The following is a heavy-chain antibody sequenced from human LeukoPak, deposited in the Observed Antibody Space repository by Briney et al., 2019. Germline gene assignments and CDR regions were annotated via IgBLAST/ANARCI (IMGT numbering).Heavy chain of an antibody. V-gene: IGHV4-38-2*02. CDR1: GYSISSGYY. J-gene: IGHJ4*02. D-gene: IGHD5-12*01. CDR2: INHSGST. CDR3: ARRGYSGYGYY. Sequence: SETLSLTCNVSGYSISSGYYWGWIRQPPGKGLEWIGEINHSGSTNYNPSLKSRVTISVDTSKNQFSLKPSSVTAADTAVYYCARRGYSGYGYYWGQGTLVTVSS.